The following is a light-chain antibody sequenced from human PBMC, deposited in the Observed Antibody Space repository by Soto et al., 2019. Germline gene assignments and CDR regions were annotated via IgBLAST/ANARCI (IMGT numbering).Light chain of an antibody. Sequence: DIQMTQSPSTLSASVGDRVSITCRASQSISSWLAWYQQKPGKAPKLLTYKASSLETGVPSRFSGSGSGTEFTLTISSLQPDDFATYYCQQYNSYPLTFGGGTKVDIK. CDR2: KAS. CDR1: QSISSW. J-gene: IGKJ4*01. V-gene: IGKV1-5*03. CDR3: QQYNSYPLT.